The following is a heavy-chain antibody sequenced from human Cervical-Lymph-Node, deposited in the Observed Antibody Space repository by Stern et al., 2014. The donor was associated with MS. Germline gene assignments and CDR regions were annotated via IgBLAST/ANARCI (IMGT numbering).Heavy chain of an antibody. J-gene: IGHJ4*02. CDR1: GYPFTNYY. D-gene: IGHD3-3*01. V-gene: IGHV1-46*01. Sequence: VHLVESGAEVRKPGASVKLSCKTSGYPFTNYYMHWVRQAPGHGLEWMAIINPNGGSTQSAQKFQGRLTLTSDTSTSTFYMEVSSLTSEDTAVYYCARKSGRFLEWFFDYWGQGTLVTVSS. CDR3: ARKSGRFLEWFFDY. CDR2: INPNGGST.